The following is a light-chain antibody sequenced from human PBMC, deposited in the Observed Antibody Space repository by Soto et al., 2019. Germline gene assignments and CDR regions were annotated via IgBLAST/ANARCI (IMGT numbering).Light chain of an antibody. V-gene: IGKV1-9*01. CDR1: QGISSY. CDR2: AAS. CDR3: QQYGSSTWT. J-gene: IGKJ1*01. Sequence: DIQLTQSPSFLSASVGDRVTITCLASQGISSYLAWYQQKPGKAPKLLIYAASSRATGIPDRFSGSGSGTDCTLTISRLEPEDFAVYYCQQYGSSTWTFGQGTKVDIK.